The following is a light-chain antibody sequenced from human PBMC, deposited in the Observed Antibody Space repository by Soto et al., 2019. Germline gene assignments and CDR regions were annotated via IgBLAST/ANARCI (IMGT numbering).Light chain of an antibody. CDR2: DVI. V-gene: IGLV2-14*01. J-gene: IGLJ3*02. CDR3: TSYSAISTVM. CDR1: SSNVGGYND. Sequence: QSALTQPASVSGSPGQWITISCTGTSSNVGGYNDVSWYQQYPGKAPILIIYDVINRPSGVSNRFSGSKSGNTASLTVSGLQAEDEAYYYCTSYSAISTVMFGGGTKVTVL.